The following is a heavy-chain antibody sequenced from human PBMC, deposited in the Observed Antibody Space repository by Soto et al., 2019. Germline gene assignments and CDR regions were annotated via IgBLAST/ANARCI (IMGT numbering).Heavy chain of an antibody. V-gene: IGHV1-69*01. J-gene: IGHJ4*02. CDR2: ITPTLNIA. D-gene: IGHD1-26*01. Sequence: QLQLVQSGAEVREPGSSLKVSCKASGGTFSSYTVIWVRQAPGQGLEWMGGITPTLNIAKYAEKFQGRVTITADESKRTVNMHRSSLRSEETAVYFCAIGSYSGSNPATFDYWGQGTLVAVSS. CDR1: GGTFSSYT. CDR3: AIGSYSGSNPATFDY.